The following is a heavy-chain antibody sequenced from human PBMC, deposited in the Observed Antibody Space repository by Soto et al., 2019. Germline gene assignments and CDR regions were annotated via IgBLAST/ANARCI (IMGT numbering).Heavy chain of an antibody. CDR3: ARVLYSSGRGWFDP. D-gene: IGHD6-19*01. CDR1: GGSLSSSNW. J-gene: IGHJ5*02. Sequence: QVKLQESGPGLVKPSGTLSLTCAVSGGSLSSSNWWSWVRQPPGKGLEWIGEIYHSGSTNYNPSLKSRVTISVDKSKNQFSLKVSSVTAADTAIYYCARVLYSSGRGWFDPWGQGTLVTVSS. V-gene: IGHV4-4*02. CDR2: IYHSGST.